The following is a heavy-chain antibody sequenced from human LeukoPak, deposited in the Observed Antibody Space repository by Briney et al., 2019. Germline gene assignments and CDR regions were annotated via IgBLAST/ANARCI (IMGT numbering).Heavy chain of an antibody. CDR1: GGSISRSNW. J-gene: IGHJ5*02. D-gene: IGHD6-13*01. Sequence: SGTLSLTCAVSGGSISRSNWWSWVRQSPGKGLEWIGEIYHSGTTHYNPSLKSRVTISVDTSKNQFSLKLRSVTAADTAVYYCARKEGGQLVNTRRWFDPWGQGTLVTVSS. CDR2: IYHSGTT. CDR3: ARKEGGQLVNTRRWFDP. V-gene: IGHV4-4*02.